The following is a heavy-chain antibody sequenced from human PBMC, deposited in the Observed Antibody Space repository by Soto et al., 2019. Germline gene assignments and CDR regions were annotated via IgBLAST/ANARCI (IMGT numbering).Heavy chain of an antibody. CDR3: ARVPMVRGLAVFDY. V-gene: IGHV4-59*01. Sequence: QVQLQESGPGLVKPSETLSLTCTVSGGSISSYYWSWIRQPPGKGLEWIGYIYYSGSTNYNPSLKSRVTISVDTSKNQFSLKLSSVTAADTAVYYCARVPMVRGLAVFDYWGQGTLVTVS. CDR1: GGSISSYY. J-gene: IGHJ4*02. D-gene: IGHD3-10*01. CDR2: IYYSGST.